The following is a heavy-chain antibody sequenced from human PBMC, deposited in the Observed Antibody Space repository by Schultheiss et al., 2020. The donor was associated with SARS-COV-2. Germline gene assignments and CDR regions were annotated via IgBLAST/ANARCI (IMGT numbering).Heavy chain of an antibody. V-gene: IGHV4-31*01. J-gene: IGHJ4*02. CDR2: IYYSGST. Sequence: SETLSLTCTVSGGSISSGGYYWSWIRQHPGKGLEWIGYIYYSGSTYYNPSLKSLVTISVDTSKNQFSLKLSSVTAADTAVYYCAKGHRRITMVRGVDQDFDYWGQGTLVTAPQ. CDR1: GGSISSGGYY. CDR3: AKGHRRITMVRGVDQDFDY. D-gene: IGHD3-10*01.